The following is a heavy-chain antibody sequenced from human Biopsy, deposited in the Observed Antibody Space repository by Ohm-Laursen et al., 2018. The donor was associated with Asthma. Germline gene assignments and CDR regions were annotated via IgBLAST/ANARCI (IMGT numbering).Heavy chain of an antibody. CDR2: ISGRGGST. J-gene: IGHJ4*02. CDR1: GFTFSSYA. CDR3: AKSVLVWIVATGNYFDY. Sequence: SLRLSCAASGFTFSSYAMSWVRQAPGKGLEWVSAISGRGGSTYYADSVKGRFTISRDNSKNTLYLQMNSLRAEDTAVYYRAKSVLVWIVATGNYFDYWGQGTLVTVSS. D-gene: IGHD5-12*01. V-gene: IGHV3-23*01.